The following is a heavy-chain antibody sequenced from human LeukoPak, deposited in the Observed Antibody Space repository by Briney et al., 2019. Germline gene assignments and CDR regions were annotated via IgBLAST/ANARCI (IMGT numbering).Heavy chain of an antibody. V-gene: IGHV4-39*01. J-gene: IGHJ3*02. Sequence: PSETLSLTCAVSGGSISSNTYDWGWIPPPPGLGLECIGSIHYTGSTYYIPSPNSRVTVSVDTSKYQHTLKLTSVTASDTAVYYCARHRSTRVFPSFDIWGQGTMVAVSS. D-gene: IGHD1-1*01. CDR3: ARHRSTRVFPSFDI. CDR1: GGSISSNTYD. CDR2: IHYTGST.